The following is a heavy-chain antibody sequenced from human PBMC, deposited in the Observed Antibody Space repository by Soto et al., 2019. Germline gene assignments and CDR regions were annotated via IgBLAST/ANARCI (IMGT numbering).Heavy chain of an antibody. CDR3: ARSFSSNYGMDV. CDR1: GGSFSGYY. CDR2: INHSGST. Sequence: SETLSLTCAAYGGSFSGYYWSWIRQPPGKGLEWIGEINHSGSTNYNPSLKSRVTISVDTSKNQFSLKLSSVTAADTAVYYCARSFSSNYGMDVWGQGTTVTAP. D-gene: IGHD6-6*01. J-gene: IGHJ6*02. V-gene: IGHV4-34*01.